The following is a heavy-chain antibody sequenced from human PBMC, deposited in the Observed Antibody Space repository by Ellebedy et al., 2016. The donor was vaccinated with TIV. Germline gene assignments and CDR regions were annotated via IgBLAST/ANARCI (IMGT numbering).Heavy chain of an antibody. CDR1: GFTFSSYA. CDR3: AKGRGGGSDSSAPRYYFDY. CDR2: ISHTGSRT. Sequence: PGGSLRLSCAASGFTFSSYAMSWVRQAPGKGLEWVSTISHTGSRTYYAASVEGRFTIPRDTSKKTLYLQMNSLRAEDTAIYYCAKGRGGGSDSSAPRYYFDYWGLGTLVTVSS. D-gene: IGHD3-22*01. J-gene: IGHJ4*02. V-gene: IGHV3-23*01.